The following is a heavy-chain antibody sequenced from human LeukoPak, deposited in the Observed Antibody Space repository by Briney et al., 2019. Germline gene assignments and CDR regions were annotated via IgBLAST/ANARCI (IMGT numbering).Heavy chain of an antibody. CDR2: INHSGST. D-gene: IGHD6-13*01. CDR1: GGSFSGYY. V-gene: IGHV4-34*01. CDR3: ARGLRSSWYLSSYFDY. J-gene: IGHJ4*02. Sequence: PSETLSLTCAVYGGSFSGYYWSWIRQPPGKGLEWIGEINHSGSTNYNPSLKSRVTISVDTPKNQFSLKLSSVTAADTAVYYCARGLRSSWYLSSYFDYWGQGTLVTVSS.